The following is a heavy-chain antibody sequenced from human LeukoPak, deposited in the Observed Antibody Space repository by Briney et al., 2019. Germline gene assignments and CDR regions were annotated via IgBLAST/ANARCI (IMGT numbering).Heavy chain of an antibody. CDR1: GGSISSYY. V-gene: IGHV4-39*01. D-gene: IGHD4-11*01. Sequence: PSETLSLTCTVSGGSISSYYWSWIRQPPGKGLEWIGTIYYSGSTYYNPSLKSRVTISVDTSKNQFSLKLSSVTAADTAVYCCASRYDYSNYIDYWGQGTLVTVSS. CDR2: IYYSGST. CDR3: ASRYDYSNYIDY. J-gene: IGHJ4*02.